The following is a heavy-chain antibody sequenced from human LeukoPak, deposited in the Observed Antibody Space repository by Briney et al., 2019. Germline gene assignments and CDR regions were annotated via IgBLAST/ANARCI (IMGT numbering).Heavy chain of an antibody. CDR3: AGSSSGWGAAYYYYGMDV. D-gene: IGHD6-19*01. CDR2: INPSGGST. Sequence: ASVKVSCKASGYTFTSYYMHWVRQAPGQGLEWMGIINPSGGSTSYAQKFQGRVTMTRDTSTSTVYMELSSLRSEDTAVYYCAGSSSGWGAAYYYYGMDVWGQGTTVTVSS. V-gene: IGHV1-46*01. J-gene: IGHJ6*02. CDR1: GYTFTSYY.